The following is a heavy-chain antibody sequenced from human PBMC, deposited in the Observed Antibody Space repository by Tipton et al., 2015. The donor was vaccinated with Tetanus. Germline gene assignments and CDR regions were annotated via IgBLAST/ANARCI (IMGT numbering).Heavy chain of an antibody. CDR3: ARGVDRAKAGTD. CDR1: GGSISSRSYF. CDR2: IYYSGTT. J-gene: IGHJ4*02. V-gene: IGHV4-61*01. Sequence: TLSLTCTVSGGSISSRSYFWSWIRQPPGKGLQWIGYIYYSGTTNYNPSLKSRVTISVDTSKNQFSLKLNSVTAADTAVYYCARGVDRAKAGTDWGQGTLVTVSS. D-gene: IGHD5-18*01.